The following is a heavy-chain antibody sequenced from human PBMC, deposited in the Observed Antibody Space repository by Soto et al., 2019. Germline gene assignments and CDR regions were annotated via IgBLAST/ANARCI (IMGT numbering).Heavy chain of an antibody. CDR3: ARAPKVSGSAQTRPDF. Sequence: SQTLSLTCSLYSGALSGYYWRWIRQPPGKGLEWIGEISPSGTTNYSPSLKSRVSISVDTSKNQFSLTLTSLTAADTAVYYCARAPKVSGSAQTRPDFWGQGSLVTVSS. J-gene: IGHJ4*02. CDR1: SGALSGYY. D-gene: IGHD6-6*01. CDR2: ISPSGTT. V-gene: IGHV4-34*01.